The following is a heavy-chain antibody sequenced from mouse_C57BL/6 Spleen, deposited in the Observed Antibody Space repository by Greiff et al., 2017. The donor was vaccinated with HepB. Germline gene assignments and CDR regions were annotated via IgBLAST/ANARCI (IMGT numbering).Heavy chain of an antibody. D-gene: IGHD3-2*02. CDR3: ARSGPGDSSGPPLDY. CDR1: GYSFTSYY. J-gene: IGHJ2*01. V-gene: IGHV1-66*01. CDR2: IYPGSGNT. Sequence: QVQLQQSGPELVKPGASVKISCKASGYSFTSYYIHWVKQRPGQGLEWIGWIYPGSGNTKYNEKFKGKATLTADTSSSTAYMQLSSLTSEDSAVYYCARSGPGDSSGPPLDYWGQGTTLTVSS.